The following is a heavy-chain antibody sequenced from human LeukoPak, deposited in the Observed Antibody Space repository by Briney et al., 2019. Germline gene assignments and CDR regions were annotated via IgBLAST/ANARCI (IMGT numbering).Heavy chain of an antibody. J-gene: IGHJ6*02. CDR3: TTDYTAMATEYYYYYGMDV. V-gene: IGHV3-15*01. D-gene: IGHD5-18*01. CDR1: GFTFSNAW. Sequence: GGSLRRSCAASGFTFSNAWMSWVRQAPGKGLEWVGRIKSKTDGGTTDYAAPVKGRFTISRDDSKNTLYLQMNSLKTEDTAVYYCTTDYTAMATEYYYYYGMDVWGQGTTVTVSS. CDR2: IKSKTDGGTT.